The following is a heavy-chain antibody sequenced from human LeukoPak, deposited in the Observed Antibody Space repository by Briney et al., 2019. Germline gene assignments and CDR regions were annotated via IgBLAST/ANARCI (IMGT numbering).Heavy chain of an antibody. D-gene: IGHD3-22*01. V-gene: IGHV3-48*01. CDR2: ISSSSSTI. J-gene: IGHJ3*02. Sequence: GGSLRLSCAASGFTFSSYSMLWVRQAPGKGLEWVSYISSSSSTIYYADSVKGRFTISRDNAKNSLYLQMNSLRAEDTALYYCAKAGGSGYYNDAFDIWGQGTMVTVSS. CDR3: AKAGGSGYYNDAFDI. CDR1: GFTFSSYS.